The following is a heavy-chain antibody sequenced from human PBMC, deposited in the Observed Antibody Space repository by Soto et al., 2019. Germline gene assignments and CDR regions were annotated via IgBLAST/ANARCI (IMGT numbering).Heavy chain of an antibody. Sequence: PGGSLRLSCAASGFTFSSYAMSWVRQAPGKGLEWVSAISGSGGSTYYADSVKGRFTISRDNSKNTLYLQMNSLRAEDTAVYYCANRRDCSGGSCYNFFDYWGQGTLVTVSS. D-gene: IGHD2-15*01. CDR3: ANRRDCSGGSCYNFFDY. CDR2: ISGSGGST. J-gene: IGHJ4*02. CDR1: GFTFSSYA. V-gene: IGHV3-23*01.